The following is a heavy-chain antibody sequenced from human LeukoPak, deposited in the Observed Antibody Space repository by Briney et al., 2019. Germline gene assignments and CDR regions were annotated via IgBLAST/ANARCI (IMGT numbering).Heavy chain of an antibody. CDR3: ARAGLITMVRGVIGDAFDI. J-gene: IGHJ3*02. Sequence: SETLPLTCTVSGGSISSYYWSWIRQPPGKGLEWIGYIYYSGSTNYNPSLKSRVTISVDTSKNQFSLKLSSVTAADTAVYYCARAGLITMVRGVIGDAFDIWGQGTMVTVSS. D-gene: IGHD3-10*01. V-gene: IGHV4-59*01. CDR1: GGSISSYY. CDR2: IYYSGST.